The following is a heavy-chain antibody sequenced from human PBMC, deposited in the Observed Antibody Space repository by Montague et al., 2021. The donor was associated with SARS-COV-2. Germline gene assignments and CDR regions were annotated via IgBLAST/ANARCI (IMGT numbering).Heavy chain of an antibody. J-gene: IGHJ3*02. CDR1: GDSVSSNTAT. D-gene: IGHD2-2*03. CDR3: ARTTTWMLYPGDAIDI. V-gene: IGHV6-1*01. CDR2: TYYRSKWYH. Sequence: CAISGDSVSSNTATWNWIRQSPSRGLEWLGRTYYRSKWYHDYAISLKSRITINPDTSKNQFSLQLNSVTPEDTAVFYCARTTTWMLYPGDAIDIWGQGTMVTVSS.